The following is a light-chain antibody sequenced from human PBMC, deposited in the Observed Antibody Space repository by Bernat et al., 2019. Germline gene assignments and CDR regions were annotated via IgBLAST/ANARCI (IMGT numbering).Light chain of an antibody. CDR1: QDISNY. Sequence: DIQLTQSPSSLSASVGDRVTITCRASQDISNYLNWYQQKPGKAPNLLIYTATNLQSGVPSRFSASGFGTDFTLTISSLQPEDFATYYCQQSLTTPAQITFGGGTNVESK. CDR3: QQSLTTPAQIT. J-gene: IGKJ4*02. V-gene: IGKV1-39*01. CDR2: TAT.